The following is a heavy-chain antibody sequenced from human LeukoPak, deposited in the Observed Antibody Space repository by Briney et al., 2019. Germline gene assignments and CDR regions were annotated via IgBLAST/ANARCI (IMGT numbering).Heavy chain of an antibody. CDR1: GFTFSSYS. V-gene: IGHV3-21*04. CDR2: ISSSSSYI. Sequence: GGSLRLSCAASGFTFSSYSMNWVRQAPGKGLEWVSSISSSSSYIYSADSVKGRFTISRDNSKNTLYLQMNSLRAEDTAVYYCAKRGSGWYEDYYYYYMDVWGKGTTVTVSS. J-gene: IGHJ6*03. CDR3: AKRGSGWYEDYYYYYMDV. D-gene: IGHD6-19*01.